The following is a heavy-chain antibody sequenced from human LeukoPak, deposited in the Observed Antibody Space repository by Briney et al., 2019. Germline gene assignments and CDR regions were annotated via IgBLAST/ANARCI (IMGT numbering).Heavy chain of an antibody. J-gene: IGHJ4*02. D-gene: IGHD6-19*01. V-gene: IGHV4-59*01. CDR2: IYYSGST. CDR1: GGSISSYY. CDR3: AREFYSSGWYYHFDY. Sequence: PSETLSLTCTVSGGSISSYYWSWIRQPPGKGLEWIGYIYYSGSTNYNPSLKSRVTISVDTSKNQFSLKLSSVTAADTAVYYCAREFYSSGWYYHFDYWGQGTLVTVSS.